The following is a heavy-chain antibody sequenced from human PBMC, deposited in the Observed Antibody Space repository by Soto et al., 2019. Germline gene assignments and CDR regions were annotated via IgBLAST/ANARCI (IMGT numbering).Heavy chain of an antibody. CDR1: GFDFSNTW. V-gene: IGHV3-74*01. D-gene: IGHD1-20*01. Sequence: EVQLVESGGGLIQPGGSLRLSCATSGFDFSNTWIHWVRQVPGQGLVWVSRINSDGSSIIYADSVKGRFTLSRDNAKNTVHLQMSSLRVEETAVYYCAKDWYHTIDSWGQGIPVIVSS. J-gene: IGHJ4*02. CDR2: INSDGSSI. CDR3: AKDWYHTIDS.